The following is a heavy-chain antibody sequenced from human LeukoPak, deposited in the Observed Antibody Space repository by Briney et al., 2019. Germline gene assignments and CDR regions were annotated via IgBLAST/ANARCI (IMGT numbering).Heavy chain of an antibody. CDR3: AVANPYTSGWYYFDY. V-gene: IGHV3-66*01. CDR1: GFTVSNSY. J-gene: IGHJ4*02. D-gene: IGHD6-19*01. CDR2: IYSGGNT. Sequence: GGSLRLSCAASGFTVSNSYMSWVRQAPGKGLEWVSLIYSGGNTYYADSVKGRFTISRDNSKNTLYLQMNSLRAEDTAVYYCAVANPYTSGWYYFDYWGQGTLVTVSS.